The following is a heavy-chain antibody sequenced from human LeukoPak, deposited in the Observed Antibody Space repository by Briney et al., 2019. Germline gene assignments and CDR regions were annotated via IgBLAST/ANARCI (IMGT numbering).Heavy chain of an antibody. CDR3: AKDIGSYAPTTQYFDI. V-gene: IGHV3-43*02. CDR2: ISGDGGGT. CDR1: GFTFDDYA. J-gene: IGHJ3*02. Sequence: GGSLRLSCAASGFTFDDYAMHWVRQAPGKGLEWVSLISGDGGGTYYADSVKGRFTISRDNSKNSLYLQMNSLRTEDTALYYCAKDIGSYAPTTQYFDIWGQGTMVTVSS. D-gene: IGHD1-26*01.